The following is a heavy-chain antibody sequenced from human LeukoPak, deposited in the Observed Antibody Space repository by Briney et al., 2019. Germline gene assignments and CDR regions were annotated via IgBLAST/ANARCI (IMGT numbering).Heavy chain of an antibody. CDR3: AKDGHCPGALCPTQIAVAGYNDN. J-gene: IGHJ4*02. V-gene: IGHV3-23*01. CDR2: INYNGDNK. D-gene: IGHD6-19*01. CDR1: GFTFSIYT. Sequence: PGGSLRLSCAASGFTFSIYTMNWVRQAPGKGLEWVSIINYNGDNKYYADSVQGRFTISRDNSKNTVYLQMNSLRAEDTAIYYCAKDGHCPGALCPTQIAVAGYNDNCGQGTLVTVSS.